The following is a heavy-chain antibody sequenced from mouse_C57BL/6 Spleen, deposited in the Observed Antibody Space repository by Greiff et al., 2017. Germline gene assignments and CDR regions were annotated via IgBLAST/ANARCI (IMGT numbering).Heavy chain of an antibody. D-gene: IGHD2-4*01. V-gene: IGHV5-16*01. CDR2: INYDGSST. J-gene: IGHJ3*01. CDR1: GFTFSDYY. CDR3: AREDYDGTWFAV. Sequence: EVKLVESEGGLVQPGSSMKLSCTASGFTFSDYYMAWVRQVPEKGLEWVANINYDGSSTYYLDSLKSRFIISRDNAKNILYLQMSSLKSEDTATYYCAREDYDGTWFAVWGQGTLVTVSA.